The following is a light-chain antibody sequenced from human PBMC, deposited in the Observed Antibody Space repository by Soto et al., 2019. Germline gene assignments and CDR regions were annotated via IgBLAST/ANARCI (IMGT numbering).Light chain of an antibody. J-gene: IGLJ1*01. CDR2: DVN. V-gene: IGLV2-8*01. Sequence: QSALTQPPSASGSPGQSVTISCTGTSSDVGGYNYVSWYQQNPGKAPKVMIYDVNKRTSGVPDRFSGCKSGNTASLAVSGLQAEDEADYYCSSLVGSDNPFVLGSGTKRTVL. CDR1: SSDVGGYNY. CDR3: SSLVGSDNPFV.